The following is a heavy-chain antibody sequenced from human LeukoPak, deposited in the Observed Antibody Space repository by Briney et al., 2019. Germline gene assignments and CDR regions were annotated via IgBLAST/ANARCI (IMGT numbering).Heavy chain of an antibody. CDR2: LSPNSGAT. J-gene: IGHJ3*02. CDR1: GYTFTGYY. Sequence: SVKVSCKASGYTFTGYYMHWGRQAPGQGREWMGWLSPNSGATNYAQKFQGRVTMTRDTSITTAYMELTRLTSDDTAVYYCARSSSSWYNAFDIWGQGTMVAVSS. D-gene: IGHD2-2*02. V-gene: IGHV1-2*02. CDR3: ARSSSSWYNAFDI.